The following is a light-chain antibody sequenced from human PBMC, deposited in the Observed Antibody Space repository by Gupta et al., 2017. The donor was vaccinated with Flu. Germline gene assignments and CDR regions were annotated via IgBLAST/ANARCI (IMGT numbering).Light chain of an antibody. CDR3: RKHGSSPPWT. J-gene: IGKJ1*01. V-gene: IGKV3-20*01. CDR1: QSISSTY. CDR2: GAS. Sequence: TLSLPPGERATLSCRTSQSISSTYLAWYQQKPGQAPRLLIYGASNRAAGIPDRFSGSGCGTDFTLTISRLEPTDFAVYYCRKHGSSPPWTFGQGTKVEVK.